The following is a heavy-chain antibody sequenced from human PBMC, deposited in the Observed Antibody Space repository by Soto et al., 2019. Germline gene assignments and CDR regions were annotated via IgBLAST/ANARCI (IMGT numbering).Heavy chain of an antibody. J-gene: IGHJ4*02. CDR3: ARGYARSDY. CDR1: GFTFSTYW. Sequence: GGSLRLSCAASGFTFSTYWMIWVRQAPGKGLEWVANIKEDGSEKYYVDSVKGRFTISRDNAKNSLYLQMNSLRAEDTAVYYCARGYARSDYWGQGALVTVSS. D-gene: IGHD2-2*01. CDR2: IKEDGSEK. V-gene: IGHV3-7*03.